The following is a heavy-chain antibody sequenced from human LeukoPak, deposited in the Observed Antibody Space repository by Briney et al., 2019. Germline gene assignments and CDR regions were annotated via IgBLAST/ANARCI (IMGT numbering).Heavy chain of an antibody. V-gene: IGHV4-59*01. CDR3: ATRKLGNDY. J-gene: IGHJ4*02. CDR2: IYYTET. CDR1: GGSISSYY. Sequence: SETLSLTCTVSGGSISSYYWSWIRQSPGKGLECIGYIYYTETSYNPSLKSRVTISADTSKNQFSLKLYSVTAADTAVYYCATRKLGNDYWGQGTLVTVSS. D-gene: IGHD7-27*01.